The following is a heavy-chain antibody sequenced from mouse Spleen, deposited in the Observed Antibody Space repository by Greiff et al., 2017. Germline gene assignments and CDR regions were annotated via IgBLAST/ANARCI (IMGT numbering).Heavy chain of an antibody. D-gene: IGHD4-1*01. V-gene: IGHV2-2*01. Sequence: VQGVESGPGLVQPSQSLSITCTVSGFSLTSYGVHWVRQSPGKGLEWLGVIWSGGSTDYNAAFISRLSISKDNSKSQVFFKMNSLQADDTAIYYCAREETGTFAYWGQGTLVTVSA. CDR3: AREETGTFAY. CDR2: IWSGGST. J-gene: IGHJ3*01. CDR1: GFSLTSYG.